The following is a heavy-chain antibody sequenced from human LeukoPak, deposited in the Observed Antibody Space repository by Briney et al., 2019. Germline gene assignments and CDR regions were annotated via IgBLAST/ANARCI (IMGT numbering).Heavy chain of an antibody. J-gene: IGHJ3*02. CDR1: GFTFSSYG. CDR2: ISYDGSNK. V-gene: IGHV3-30*03. D-gene: IGHD6-13*01. CDR3: ARESHSEGAFDI. Sequence: GRSLRLSCAASGFTFSSYGMHWVRQAPGKGLEWVAVISYDGSNKYYADSVKGRFTISRDNSKNSLYLQMNSLRAGDTAVYYCARESHSEGAFDIWGQGTMVTVSS.